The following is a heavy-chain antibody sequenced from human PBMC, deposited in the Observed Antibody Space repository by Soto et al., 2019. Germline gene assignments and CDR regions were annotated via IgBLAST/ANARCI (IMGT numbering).Heavy chain of an antibody. CDR1: GFTFSSYS. V-gene: IGHV3-48*02. CDR2: ISSSSSTI. D-gene: IGHD2-15*01. Sequence: PGGSLRLSCAASGFTFSSYSINWVRQAPGKGLEWVSYISSSSSTIYYADSVKGRFTISRDNAKNSLYLQMNSLRDEDTAVYYCARDQHWVVAVTPSWFDPRGQVPLVTVSS. CDR3: ARDQHWVVAVTPSWFDP. J-gene: IGHJ5*02.